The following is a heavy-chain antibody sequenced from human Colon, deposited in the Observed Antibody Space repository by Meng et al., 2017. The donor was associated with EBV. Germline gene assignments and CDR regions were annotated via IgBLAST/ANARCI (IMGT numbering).Heavy chain of an antibody. CDR3: ARVPTTGYKDH. D-gene: IGHD3-9*01. V-gene: IGHV4-34*01. CDR1: GGSFSGYV. CDR2: VSHPGSA. Sequence: QVLLQQLGAGLLKPSETLSLTCTVNGGSFSGYVWSWVRQPPGKGMEWIGEVSHPGSANYNPSLKSRVTISMDASEKQFSLRLTSVTAADSAVYYCARVPTTGYKDHWGQGTLVTVSS. J-gene: IGHJ4*02.